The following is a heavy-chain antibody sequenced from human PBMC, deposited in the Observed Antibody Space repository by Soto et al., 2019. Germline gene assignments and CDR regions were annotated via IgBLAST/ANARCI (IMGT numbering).Heavy chain of an antibody. CDR3: AKWNWGFDY. CDR2: ISYDGSYK. Sequence: QVQLVESGGGVVQPGRSLRLSCAASGFTFSSYGMHWVRQAPGKGLEWVAVISYDGSYKYYADSVKGRFTISRDNSKNTLYLQMNSLRAEDTALYYCAKWNWGFDYWGQGSLFTVSS. V-gene: IGHV3-30*18. D-gene: IGHD3-16*01. CDR1: GFTFSSYG. J-gene: IGHJ4*02.